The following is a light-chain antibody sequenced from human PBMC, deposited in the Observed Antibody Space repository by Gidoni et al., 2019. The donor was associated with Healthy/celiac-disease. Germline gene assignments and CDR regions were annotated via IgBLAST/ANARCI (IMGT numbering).Light chain of an antibody. CDR2: SND. CDR1: SSNIGGNI. J-gene: IGLJ3*02. V-gene: IGLV1-44*01. CDR3: AAWDASLTGWV. Sequence: QSVLTQPPSTSGTPGQRVTISCSGSSSNIGGNIVNWYKQLPGTAPRLLMYSNDQRPSGVPDRFSGSKSGTSASLAISGLQSEDEADYYCAAWDASLTGWVFGGGTKLTGL.